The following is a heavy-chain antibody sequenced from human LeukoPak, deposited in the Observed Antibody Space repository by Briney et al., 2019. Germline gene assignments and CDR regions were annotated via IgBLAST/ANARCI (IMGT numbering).Heavy chain of an antibody. J-gene: IGHJ4*02. D-gene: IGHD2-2*01. Sequence: GASVKVSCQASGYTFIGYYMHWVRQAPGQGLDWMGWINPNSGGTNYAQKFQGRVTMTRDTSISKAYMELNRLRSDDTAVYYCARERGGEVVPAARVFDYWGQGTLVTVSS. CDR2: INPNSGGT. CDR1: GYTFIGYY. CDR3: ARERGGEVVPAARVFDY. V-gene: IGHV1-2*02.